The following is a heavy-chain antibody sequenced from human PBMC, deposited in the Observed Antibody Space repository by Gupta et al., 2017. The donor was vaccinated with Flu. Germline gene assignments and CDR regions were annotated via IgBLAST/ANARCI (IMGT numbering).Heavy chain of an antibody. J-gene: IGHJ6*03. D-gene: IGHD2-2*01. CDR3: ARVGAVPAGSDDYYYYYMDV. CDR2: MSASGEDT. V-gene: IGHV3-23*01. Sequence: WVGQAPGKGLEWVSSMSASGEDTRYADYVKGRFSISRDKSKNTVYLQIYSLRVEDAGGYYCARVGAVPAGSDDYYYYYMDVWGKGTTVTVSS.